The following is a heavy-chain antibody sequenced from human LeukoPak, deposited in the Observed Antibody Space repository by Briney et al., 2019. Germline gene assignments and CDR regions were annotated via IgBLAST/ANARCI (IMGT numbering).Heavy chain of an antibody. CDR1: GYTFTSYY. J-gene: IGHJ4*02. Sequence: ASVKVSCKASGYTFTSYYMHWVRQAPGQGLEWMGIINPSGGSTGYAQKFQGRVTMTRDTSTSTVYMELSSLRSEDTAVYYCARDPXYPNYDSSGPDYWGQGTLVTVSS. D-gene: IGHD3-22*01. CDR2: INPSGGST. V-gene: IGHV1-46*03. CDR3: ARDPXYPNYDSSGPDY.